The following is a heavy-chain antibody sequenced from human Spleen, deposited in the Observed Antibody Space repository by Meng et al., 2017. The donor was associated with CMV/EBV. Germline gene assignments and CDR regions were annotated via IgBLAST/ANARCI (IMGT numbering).Heavy chain of an antibody. J-gene: IGHJ4*02. CDR3: ARGRYYYDTSRLKDY. V-gene: IGHV3-30*03. Sequence: GGSLRLSCVASGFTFGSYGMHWVRQAPGKGLEWVAVISFDGNNKYHADSVKGRFTISRDNSKNMLFLRMNSLRAEDTAVYYCARGRYYYDTSRLKDYWGQGTLVTVSS. D-gene: IGHD3-22*01. CDR1: GFTFGSYG. CDR2: ISFDGNNK.